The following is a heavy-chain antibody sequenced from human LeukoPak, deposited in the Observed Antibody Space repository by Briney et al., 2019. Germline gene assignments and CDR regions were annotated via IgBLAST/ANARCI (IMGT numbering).Heavy chain of an antibody. Sequence: QAGRSLRLSCAASGFTFSSYGMHWVRQAPGKGLEWVAVISYDGSNKYYADSVKGRFTISRDNSKNTLYLQMNSLRAEDTAVYYCAREAAAAPDWFDPWGQGTLVTVSS. CDR2: ISYDGSNK. CDR1: GFTFSSYG. J-gene: IGHJ5*02. D-gene: IGHD6-13*01. CDR3: AREAAAAPDWFDP. V-gene: IGHV3-30*03.